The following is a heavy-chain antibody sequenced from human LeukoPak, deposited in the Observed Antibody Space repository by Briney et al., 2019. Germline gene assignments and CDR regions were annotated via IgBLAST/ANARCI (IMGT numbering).Heavy chain of an antibody. CDR2: INHNGNVN. J-gene: IGHJ5*02. CDR1: GFTFSSYW. D-gene: IGHD3-3*01. V-gene: IGHV3-7*01. CDR3: ARDSAGSTYYPYNWFDP. Sequence: GGSLRLSCAASGFTFSSYWMNWARQAPGKGLEWVASINHNGNVNYYVDSVKGRFTISRDNAKNSLYLQMNSLRAEDTAVYYCARDSAGSTYYPYNWFDPCGQGTLVTVSS.